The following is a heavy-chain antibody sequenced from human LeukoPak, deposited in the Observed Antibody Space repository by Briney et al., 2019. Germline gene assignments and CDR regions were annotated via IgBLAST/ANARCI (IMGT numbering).Heavy chain of an antibody. V-gene: IGHV3-23*01. CDR1: GFTFSSYA. CDR2: ISDSGDNT. Sequence: WGSLRLSCIASGFTFSSYAMSWVRQAPGKGLDWVSGISDSGDNTYFADSVKGRFTISRDNSKNTLYLQMNSLRAEDTAIYYCAKDRGYCSSTSCYFDYWGQGTLVTVSS. CDR3: AKDRGYCSSTSCYFDY. J-gene: IGHJ4*02. D-gene: IGHD2-2*01.